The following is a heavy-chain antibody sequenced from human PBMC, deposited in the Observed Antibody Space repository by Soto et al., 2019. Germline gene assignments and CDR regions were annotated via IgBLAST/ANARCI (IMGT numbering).Heavy chain of an antibody. V-gene: IGHV2-5*02. D-gene: IGHD6-13*01. Sequence: SGPTLVNPTQTLTLTCTFSGFSLSTSGEGVGWIRQPPGKALEWLALIYWDDDKRYSPSLKSRLTVIKDTSKNQVVLTMTNMDPVDTATYYCAHRHVGAAAAAEYFHHWGQGTLVTVSS. CDR1: GFSLSTSGEG. J-gene: IGHJ1*01. CDR3: AHRHVGAAAAAEYFHH. CDR2: IYWDDDK.